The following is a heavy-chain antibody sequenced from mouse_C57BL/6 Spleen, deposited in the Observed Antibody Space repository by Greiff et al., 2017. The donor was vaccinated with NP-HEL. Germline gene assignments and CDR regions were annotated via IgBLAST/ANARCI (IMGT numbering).Heavy chain of an antibody. CDR2: ISSGGDYI. D-gene: IGHD2-1*01. CDR1: GFTFSSYA. V-gene: IGHV5-9-1*02. CDR3: TREGGNYYFDY. J-gene: IGHJ2*01. Sequence: EVMLVESGEGLVKPGGSLKLSCAASGFTFSSYAMSWVRQTPEKRLEWVAYISSGGDYIYYADTVTGRFTISRDNARNTLYLQMSSLKSEDTAMYYCTREGGNYYFDYWGQGTTLTVSS.